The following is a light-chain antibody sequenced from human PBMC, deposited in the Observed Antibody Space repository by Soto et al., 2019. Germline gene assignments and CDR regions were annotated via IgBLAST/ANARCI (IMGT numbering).Light chain of an antibody. V-gene: IGLV2-8*01. CDR3: SSYAGTNTWL. J-gene: IGLJ2*01. CDR1: SSDVGGYDF. Sequence: QSVLTQPPSASGSPGQSVTIACTGASSDVGGYDFVSWYQQHPGKAPKLMIYEVSRRPSGVPARFSGSKSGNTASLTVSGLQAEDEADYYCSSYAGTNTWLFGGGTKVTVL. CDR2: EVS.